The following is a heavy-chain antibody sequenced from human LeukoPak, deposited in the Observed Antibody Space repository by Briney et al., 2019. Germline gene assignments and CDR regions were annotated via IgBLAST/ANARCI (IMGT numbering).Heavy chain of an antibody. V-gene: IGHV4-34*01. CDR1: GGSFSGYY. D-gene: IGHD5-12*01. Sequence: SEALSLTCAVYGGSFSGYYWSWIRQPPGKGLEWIGEINHSGSTNYNPSLKSRVTISVDTSKNQFSLKLSSVTAADTAVYYCARGQRWLRSLNMDVWGKGTTVTVSS. CDR2: INHSGST. J-gene: IGHJ6*03. CDR3: ARGQRWLRSLNMDV.